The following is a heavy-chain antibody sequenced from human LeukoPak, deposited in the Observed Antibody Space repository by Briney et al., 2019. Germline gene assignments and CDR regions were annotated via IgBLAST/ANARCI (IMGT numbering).Heavy chain of an antibody. J-gene: IGHJ6*03. V-gene: IGHV7-4-1*02. CDR2: INTNTGNP. D-gene: IGHD6-19*01. Sequence: ASVKVSCKASGYTFTSYAMNWVRQAPGQGLEWMGWINTNTGNPTYAQGFTGRFVFSLDTSVSTAYPQISSLKAEDTAVYYCARDGRIAVAGTYYYYYMDVWGKGTTVTVSS. CDR3: ARDGRIAVAGTYYYYYMDV. CDR1: GYTFTSYA.